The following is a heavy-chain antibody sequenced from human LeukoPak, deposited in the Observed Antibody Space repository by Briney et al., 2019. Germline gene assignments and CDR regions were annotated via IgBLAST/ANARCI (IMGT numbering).Heavy chain of an antibody. CDR2: VGGSGGST. CDR1: GFSFRDYA. V-gene: IGHV3-23*01. J-gene: IGHJ4*02. CDR3: AKDPYYYDSSGYY. D-gene: IGHD3-22*01. Sequence: GGSLRLSCEASGFSFRDYAMNWVRQAPGKGLEWVASVGGSGGSTYYADSVKGRFTISRDNSKNTLYLQMNSLRAEDTAVYYCAKDPYYYDSSGYYWGQETLVTVSS.